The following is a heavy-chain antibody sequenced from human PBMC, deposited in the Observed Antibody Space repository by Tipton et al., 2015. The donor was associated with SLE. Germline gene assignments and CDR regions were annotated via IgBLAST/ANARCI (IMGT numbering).Heavy chain of an antibody. CDR2: ISSSSSYI. Sequence: SLRLSCAASGFTFSSYSMNWVRQAPGKGLGWVSSISSSSSYIYYADSVKGRFTISRDNAKNSLYLQMNSLRAEDTAVYYCARNWNYYYYYGMDVWGQGTTVTVSS. J-gene: IGHJ6*02. CDR3: ARNWNYYYYYGMDV. CDR1: GFTFSSYS. D-gene: IGHD1-1*01. V-gene: IGHV3-21*01.